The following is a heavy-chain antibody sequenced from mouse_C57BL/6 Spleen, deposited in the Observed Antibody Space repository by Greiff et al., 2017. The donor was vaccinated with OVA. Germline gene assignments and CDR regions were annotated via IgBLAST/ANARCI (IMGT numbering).Heavy chain of an antibody. Sequence: VQLQQSGPELVKPGASVKISCKASGYTFTDYYMNWVKQSHGKSLEWIGDLNPNNGGTSYNQKFKGKATLTVGKSSSTAYMELRSLTSEDSAVYYCARRGSYDAMDYWGQGTSVTVSS. D-gene: IGHD1-1*01. CDR3: ARRGSYDAMDY. J-gene: IGHJ4*01. V-gene: IGHV1-26*01. CDR1: GYTFTDYY. CDR2: LNPNNGGT.